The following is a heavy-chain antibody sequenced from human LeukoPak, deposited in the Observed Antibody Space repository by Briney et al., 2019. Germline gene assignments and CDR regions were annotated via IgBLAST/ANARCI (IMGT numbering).Heavy chain of an antibody. V-gene: IGHV4-59*01. J-gene: IGHJ4*02. Sequence: SETLSLTCTVSGGSISSYYWSWIRQPPGKGLEWIGYIYYSGSTNYNPSLKSRVTISVDTSKNQFSLKLSSVTAADTAVYYCASRQIQSYYYDSSGFDYWGQGTLVTVSS. CDR1: GGSISSYY. CDR2: IYYSGST. CDR3: ASRQIQSYYYDSSGFDY. D-gene: IGHD3-22*01.